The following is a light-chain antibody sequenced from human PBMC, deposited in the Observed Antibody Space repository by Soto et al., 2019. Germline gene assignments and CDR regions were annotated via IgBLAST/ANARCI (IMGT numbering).Light chain of an antibody. CDR1: QSVISSY. J-gene: IGKJ5*01. CDR2: DVS. Sequence: EIVLTQSPATLSLSPGERATLSCGASQSVISSYLAWYQQKPGLAPRLLIYDVSSRATGIPDRFSGSGSGTDFTLTISRLEPEDFAVYYCQQYGSSPITFGQGTRLEIK. V-gene: IGKV3D-20*01. CDR3: QQYGSSPIT.